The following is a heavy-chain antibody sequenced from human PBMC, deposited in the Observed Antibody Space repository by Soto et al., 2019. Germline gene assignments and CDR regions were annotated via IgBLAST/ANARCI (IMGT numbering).Heavy chain of an antibody. CDR1: GGSISSYY. V-gene: IGHV4-59*08. J-gene: IGHJ5*02. CDR3: ALTYYYDSSGSRLGWFDL. CDR2: IYYSGST. D-gene: IGHD3-22*01. Sequence: SETLSLTCTVSGGSISSYYWSWIRQPPGKGLEWIGYIYYSGSTNYNPSLKSRVTISVDTSKNQFSLKLSSVTAADTAVYYCALTYYYDSSGSRLGWFDLWGQGTLVTVSS.